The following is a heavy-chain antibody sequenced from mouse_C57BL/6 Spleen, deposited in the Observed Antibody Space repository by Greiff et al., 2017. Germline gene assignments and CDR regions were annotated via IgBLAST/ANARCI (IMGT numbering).Heavy chain of an antibody. CDR2: ISYDGSN. D-gene: IGHD2-4*01. CDR1: GYSITSGYY. Sequence: EVQLQESGPGLVKPSQSLSLTCSVTGYSITSGYYWNWIRQFPGNKLEWMGYISYDGSNNYNPSLKNRISITRDTSKNQFFLKLNSVTTEDTATYYCARSPYDYEGGDYWGQGTTLTVSS. CDR3: ARSPYDYEGGDY. J-gene: IGHJ2*01. V-gene: IGHV3-6*01.